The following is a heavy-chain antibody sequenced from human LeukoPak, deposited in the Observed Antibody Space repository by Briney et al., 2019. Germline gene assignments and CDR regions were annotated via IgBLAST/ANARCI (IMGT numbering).Heavy chain of an antibody. CDR3: AYSTYDFWSGYRYYMDV. V-gene: IGHV4-34*01. Sequence: PSETLSLTCAVCGGSFSGYYWSWIRQPPGKGLEWIGEINHSGSTNYNPSLKSRVTISVDTSKNQFSLKLSSVTAADTAVYYCAYSTYDFWSGYRYYMDVWGKGTTVTVSS. CDR1: GGSFSGYY. J-gene: IGHJ6*03. D-gene: IGHD3-3*01. CDR2: INHSGST.